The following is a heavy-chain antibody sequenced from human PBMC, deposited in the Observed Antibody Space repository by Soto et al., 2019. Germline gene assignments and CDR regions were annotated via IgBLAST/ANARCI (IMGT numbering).Heavy chain of an antibody. CDR1: GGSIGSGGYY. D-gene: IGHD3-10*01. V-gene: IGHV4-31*03. CDR2: IFYSGST. CDR3: ATYGSGSYKPTTFDY. Sequence: QVQLQESGPRLVKPSQTLSLTCTVSGGSIGSGGYYWSWIRQHPGKGLEWIGYIFYSGSTYYNPSLKSRVTISVDKSKNQFSLKLSSVTAADTAVYYCATYGSGSYKPTTFDYWGQGTLVTVSS. J-gene: IGHJ4*02.